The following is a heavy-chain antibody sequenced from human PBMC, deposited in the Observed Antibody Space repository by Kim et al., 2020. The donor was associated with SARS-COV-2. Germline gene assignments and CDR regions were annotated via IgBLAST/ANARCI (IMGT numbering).Heavy chain of an antibody. V-gene: IGHV3-7*01. CDR3: VKGGWFGLS. J-gene: IGHJ5*02. CDR1: GFTFSSSC. Sequence: GGSLRLSCAASGFTFSSSCMTWVRQAPGKGLEWVADIKHDESDKKCVDSSKGRFSISRDNAKNSLYLQMNSLRAEDTAVYYCVKGGWFGLSWGQGILVTVSS. D-gene: IGHD3-10*01. CDR2: IKHDESDK.